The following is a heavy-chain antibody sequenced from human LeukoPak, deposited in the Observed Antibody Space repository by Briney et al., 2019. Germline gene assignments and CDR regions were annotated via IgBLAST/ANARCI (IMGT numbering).Heavy chain of an antibody. CDR1: GFTFSSYA. J-gene: IGHJ4*02. CDR2: ISGSDGST. V-gene: IGHV3-23*01. D-gene: IGHD2/OR15-2a*01. Sequence: GGSLRLSCAASGFTFSSYAMSWVRQAPGEGLEWVSSISGSDGSTYYADSVKGRFTISRDNSKNTLYLQMNSLRAEDTAVYYCARAGNTRFDYWGQGTLVTVSS. CDR3: ARAGNTRFDY.